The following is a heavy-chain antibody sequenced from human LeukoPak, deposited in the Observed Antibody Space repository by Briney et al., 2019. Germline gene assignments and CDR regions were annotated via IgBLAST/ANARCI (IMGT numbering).Heavy chain of an antibody. D-gene: IGHD2-2*01. Sequence: GGSLRLSCAASGFTFSSYWMSWVRQAPGKGLEGVANIKQDGSEKYYVDSVKGRFTISRDNAKNSLYLQMNSLRAEDTAVYYCARPLRLGAAIGGGYFDYWGQGTLVTVSS. CDR3: ARPLRLGAAIGGGYFDY. CDR1: GFTFSSYW. V-gene: IGHV3-7*03. CDR2: IKQDGSEK. J-gene: IGHJ4*02.